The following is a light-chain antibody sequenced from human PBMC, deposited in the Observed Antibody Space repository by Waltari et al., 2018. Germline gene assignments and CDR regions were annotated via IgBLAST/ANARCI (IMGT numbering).Light chain of an antibody. CDR2: GAS. CDR1: QSISRY. V-gene: IGKV3-20*01. CDR3: QHHFRLPAT. Sequence: IMLTQSPGTLSLSPGERATLSGRASQSISRYLAWYQQKPGQAPRLLIYGASTRATGIPDRCSGSGSGTDFSLTISGLEPEESAVYYCQHHFRLPATFGQGTKVEIK. J-gene: IGKJ1*01.